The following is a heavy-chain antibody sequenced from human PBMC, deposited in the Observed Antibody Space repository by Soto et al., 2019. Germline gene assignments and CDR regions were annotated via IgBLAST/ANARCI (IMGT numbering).Heavy chain of an antibody. D-gene: IGHD5-18*01. CDR2: VSYDGMNN. V-gene: IGHV3-30*18. Sequence: PGGSLRLSCAASGFTFSSYGMHWVRQAPGKGLEWVAVVSYDGMNNYYVDSVKGRFTISRDDSKNTLYLQMNSLRVEDTAVYYCAKADTAMATYYGIDVWGQGTTVTVAS. CDR3: AKADTAMATYYGIDV. CDR1: GFTFSSYG. J-gene: IGHJ6*02.